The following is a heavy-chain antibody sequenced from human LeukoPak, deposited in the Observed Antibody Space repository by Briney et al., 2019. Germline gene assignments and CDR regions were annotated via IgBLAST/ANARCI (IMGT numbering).Heavy chain of an antibody. CDR3: ARAHDILTGSIPLFY. D-gene: IGHD3-9*01. Sequence: SGTLSLTCAVSDGSISSSNWWSWVRQPPGKGLEWIGEIYHSGSTNYNPSLKSRVTISVDKSKNQFSLKLSSVTAADTAVYYCARAHDILTGSIPLFYWGQGTLVTVSS. CDR2: IYHSGST. CDR1: DGSISSSNW. J-gene: IGHJ4*02. V-gene: IGHV4-4*02.